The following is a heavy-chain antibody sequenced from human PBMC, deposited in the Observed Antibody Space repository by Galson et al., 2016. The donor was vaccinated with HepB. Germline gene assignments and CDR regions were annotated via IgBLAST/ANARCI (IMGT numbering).Heavy chain of an antibody. Sequence: SLRLSCAASGFTFTKFAMSWVRQTPGTGLQWVSGIGGSGGATYYADSVKGRFTISRDNFKNTVSLHMSDLRSEDTAMYYCAKNTGWYVDYLDYWGQGILVTVSS. CDR1: GFTFTKFA. V-gene: IGHV3-23*01. CDR2: IGGSGGAT. CDR3: AKNTGWYVDYLDY. D-gene: IGHD6-19*01. J-gene: IGHJ4*02.